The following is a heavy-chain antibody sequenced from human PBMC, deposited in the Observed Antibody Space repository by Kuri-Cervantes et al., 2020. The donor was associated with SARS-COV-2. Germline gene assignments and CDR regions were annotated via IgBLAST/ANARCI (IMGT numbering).Heavy chain of an antibody. CDR1: GFTFSSYA. CDR3: ARLSAFDI. V-gene: IGHV3-21*01. Sequence: LSLTCAASGFTFSSYAMSWVRQAPGKGLEWVSGIGPSNTYIYYADSVKGRFIISRDNAKNSLYLQMNSLRAEDTAVYYCARLSAFDIWGQGTMVTVSS. CDR2: IGPSNTYI. J-gene: IGHJ3*02.